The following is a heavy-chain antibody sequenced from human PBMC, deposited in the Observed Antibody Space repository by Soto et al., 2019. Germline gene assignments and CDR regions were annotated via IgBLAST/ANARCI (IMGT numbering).Heavy chain of an antibody. Sequence: ASVKVSCKASGYTFTSYYIHWVRQAPGQGLGWVGIINPSDGSTSYTQKFQGRVTMTRDTSTSTVYMKLSSLTSDDTAVYYCARTITMVRGVGTWPGDYWGQ. CDR3: ARTITMVRGVGTWPGDY. V-gene: IGHV1-46*01. CDR1: GYTFTSYY. D-gene: IGHD3-10*01. CDR2: INPSDGST. J-gene: IGHJ4*01.